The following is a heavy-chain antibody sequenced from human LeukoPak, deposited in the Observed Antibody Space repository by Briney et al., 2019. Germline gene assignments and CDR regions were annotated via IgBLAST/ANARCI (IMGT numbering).Heavy chain of an antibody. Sequence: GGTLRLSCAASGFTFSSYGMSWVRQAPGKGLEWVSAISGSGGSTYYADSVKGRFTISRDNSKNTLYLQMHSLRAEDTAIYYCARRAGDYSHPYDYWGQGILVTVSS. D-gene: IGHD3-22*01. CDR1: GFTFSSYG. CDR2: ISGSGGST. J-gene: IGHJ4*02. V-gene: IGHV3-23*01. CDR3: ARRAGDYSHPYDY.